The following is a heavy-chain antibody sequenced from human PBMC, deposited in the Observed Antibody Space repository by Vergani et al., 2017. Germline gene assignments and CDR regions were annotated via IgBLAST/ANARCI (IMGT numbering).Heavy chain of an antibody. D-gene: IGHD2-15*01. CDR2: VNFVTGAA. V-gene: IGHV1-46*02. J-gene: IGHJ4*02. CDR3: ARSIGYCTSGSCRPYYFDL. CDR1: GYIFKNHY. Sequence: QVQLVQSGAAVKKPGASAKVSCTASGYIFKNHYTHWLRLAPGQGFQWMGVVNFVTGAATSPQKFEGRITMTRDTSTATFYMDLSSLKYEDTAIYYCARSIGYCTSGSCRPYYFDLWGQGTLVTVSS.